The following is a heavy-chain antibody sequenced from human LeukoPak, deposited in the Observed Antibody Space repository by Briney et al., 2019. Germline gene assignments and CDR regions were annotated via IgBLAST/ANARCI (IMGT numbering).Heavy chain of an antibody. CDR3: AKDQSDIVVVPAPFDY. V-gene: IGHV3-7*03. J-gene: IGHJ4*02. D-gene: IGHD2-2*01. Sequence: PGGSLRLSCAASGFNFNNYWMSWLRQAPGEGLEWVANIKDDGSEEYYVDSVKGRFTIVRDNAYNSLYLQMNRLRAEDTAVYYCAKDQSDIVVVPAPFDYWGQGTLVTVSS. CDR2: IKDDGSEE. CDR1: GFNFNNYW.